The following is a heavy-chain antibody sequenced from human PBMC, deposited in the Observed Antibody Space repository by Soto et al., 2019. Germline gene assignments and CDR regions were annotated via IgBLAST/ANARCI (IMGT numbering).Heavy chain of an antibody. V-gene: IGHV3-7*03. Sequence: HPGGSLRLSCVASGFTFISSFMGWVRQAPEKGLEWVANINQDGGGTYYVDSVEGRFTISRDNAKDSLYLQMNSLRGEDTAVYYCARYFRGSGRYFFDYWGQGTLVTVSS. CDR3: ARYFRGSGRYFFDY. CDR2: INQDGGGT. J-gene: IGHJ4*02. D-gene: IGHD6-19*01. CDR1: GFTFISSF.